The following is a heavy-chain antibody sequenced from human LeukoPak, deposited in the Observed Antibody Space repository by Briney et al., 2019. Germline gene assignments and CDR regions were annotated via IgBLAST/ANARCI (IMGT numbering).Heavy chain of an antibody. D-gene: IGHD3-3*01. CDR2: ISSSGSTI. CDR3: ARSPVSGYYYMGGDY. J-gene: IGHJ4*02. V-gene: IGHV3-11*04. Sequence: GGSLRLSCAASGFTFSDYYMSWIRQAPGKGLEWVPYISSSGSTIYYADSVKGRFTISRDNAKNSLYLQMNSLRAEDTAVYYCARSPVSGYYYMGGDYWGQGTLVTVSS. CDR1: GFTFSDYY.